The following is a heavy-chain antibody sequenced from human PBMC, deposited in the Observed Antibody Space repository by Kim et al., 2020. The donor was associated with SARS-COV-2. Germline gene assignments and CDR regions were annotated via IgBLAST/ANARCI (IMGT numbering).Heavy chain of an antibody. D-gene: IGHD6-13*01. CDR2: T. V-gene: IGHV3-23*01. CDR3: AKDPPRGSRFGS. Sequence: TYCAGSVKGRFTISRDTSRNTLYLQMNSLTAEDTAVYYCAKDPPRGSRFGSWGQGTLVTVSS. J-gene: IGHJ4*02.